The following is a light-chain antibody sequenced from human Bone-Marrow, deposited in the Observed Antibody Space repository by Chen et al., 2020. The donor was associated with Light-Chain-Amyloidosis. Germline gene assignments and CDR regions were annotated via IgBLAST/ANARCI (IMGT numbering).Light chain of an antibody. V-gene: IGLV6-57*01. J-gene: IGLJ3*02. Sequence: NFMLTQPHSVSESPGKTVIISCTRSSGSIATNYVQWYQQRPGSSPTTESYEDDQSPSGVPDRVSGSVDRSSNSASLTISGLKTEDEADYYCQSYQGSSQGVFGGGPKLTVL. CDR2: EDD. CDR1: SGSIATNY. CDR3: QSYQGSSQGV.